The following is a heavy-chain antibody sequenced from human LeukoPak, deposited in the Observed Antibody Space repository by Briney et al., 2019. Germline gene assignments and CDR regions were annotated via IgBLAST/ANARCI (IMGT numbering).Heavy chain of an antibody. Sequence: PSETLSLTCTVSGGSISSYYWSWIRQPPGKGLEWIGYIYYSGSTNHNPSLKSRVTISVDTSKNQFSLKLSSVTAADTAVYYCAAGVVPAARQGYWGQGTLVTVSS. V-gene: IGHV4-59*01. J-gene: IGHJ4*02. CDR2: IYYSGST. CDR3: AAGVVPAARQGY. D-gene: IGHD2-2*01. CDR1: GGSISSYY.